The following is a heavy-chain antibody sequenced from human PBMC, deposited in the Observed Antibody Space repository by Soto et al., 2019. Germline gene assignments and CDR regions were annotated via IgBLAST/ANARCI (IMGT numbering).Heavy chain of an antibody. CDR2: IIPIFGTA. J-gene: IGHJ6*02. D-gene: IGHD4-17*01. Sequence: QVQLVQSGAEVKKPGSSVKVSCKASGGTFSSYAISWVRQAPGQGLEWMGGIIPIFGTANYAQKFQGRVTITADECTSTAYMELSSLRSEDTAVYYCARAAVTTGPSYYYYGMDVWGQGTTVTVSS. V-gene: IGHV1-69*01. CDR1: GGTFSSYA. CDR3: ARAAVTTGPSYYYYGMDV.